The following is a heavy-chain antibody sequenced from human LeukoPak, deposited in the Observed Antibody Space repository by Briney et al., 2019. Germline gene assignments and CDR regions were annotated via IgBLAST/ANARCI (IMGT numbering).Heavy chain of an antibody. Sequence: ASVKVSCKSSGYTFTHYGINWVRHAPGQGLEWMGWVSAFNGNTDYAPKLQGRVTMTTDTSTTTAYMELRSLTSDDTAVYYCARRGGSYSHSDFWGQGTLVTVSS. CDR3: ARRGGSYSHSDF. V-gene: IGHV1-18*01. D-gene: IGHD1-26*01. J-gene: IGHJ4*02. CDR2: VSAFNGNT. CDR1: GYTFTHYG.